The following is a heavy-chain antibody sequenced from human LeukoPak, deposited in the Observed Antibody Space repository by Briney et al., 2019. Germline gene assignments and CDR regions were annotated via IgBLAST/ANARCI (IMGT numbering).Heavy chain of an antibody. CDR1: GGSISTYC. J-gene: IGHJ6*02. CDR3: ARESYRWYVHNYYYGMDV. Sequence: PSETLSLTCTVSGGSISTYCWSWIRQPAGKGLEWIGRIYTSGSTNYNPSLKSRVTMSVDTSKNQFSLKLSSVTAADTAVYYCARESYRWYVHNYYYGMDVWGQGTTVTVSS. V-gene: IGHV4-4*07. CDR2: IYTSGST. D-gene: IGHD6-13*01.